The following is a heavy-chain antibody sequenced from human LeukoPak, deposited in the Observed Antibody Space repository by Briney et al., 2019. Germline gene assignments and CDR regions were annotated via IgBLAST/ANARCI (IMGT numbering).Heavy chain of an antibody. V-gene: IGHV3-21*01. CDR2: ISSSSSYI. D-gene: IGHD1-14*01. Sequence: KAGGSLRLSCAASRFTFSDYTMNWVRQAPGKGLQWVSSISSSSSYIYYADSAKGRFTISRDNAKNSLYLQMNSLRAEDTAVYYCARHTNLLRPASDAFAFWGQGTMVTVSP. J-gene: IGHJ3*01. CDR3: ARHTNLLRPASDAFAF. CDR1: RFTFSDYT.